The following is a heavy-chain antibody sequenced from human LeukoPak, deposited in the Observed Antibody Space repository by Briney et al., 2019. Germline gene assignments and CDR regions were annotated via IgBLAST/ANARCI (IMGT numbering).Heavy chain of an antibody. J-gene: IGHJ4*02. CDR2: IIPILGIA. CDR3: ARVKAAAGTETDY. Sequence: ASVKVSCKASGGTFSSYAISWVRQAPGQGLEWMGRIIPILGIANYAQKFQGRVTITADKSTSTAYMELSSLRSEGTAVYYCARVKAAAGTETDYWGQGTLVTVSS. D-gene: IGHD6-13*01. CDR1: GGTFSSYA. V-gene: IGHV1-69*04.